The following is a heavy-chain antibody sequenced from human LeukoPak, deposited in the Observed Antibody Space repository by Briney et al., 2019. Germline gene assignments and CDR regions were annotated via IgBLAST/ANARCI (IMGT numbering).Heavy chain of an antibody. Sequence: SETLSLTCAVYGGSISGYYWSWIRQPPGKGLEWIGYIYYSGSTNYNPSLKSRVTISVDTSKNQFSLKLSSVTAADTAVYYCARDVSTDFNYYYGMDVWGQGTTVTVSS. CDR3: ARDVSTDFNYYYGMDV. CDR2: IYYSGST. CDR1: GGSISGYY. J-gene: IGHJ6*02. D-gene: IGHD2-2*01. V-gene: IGHV4-59*01.